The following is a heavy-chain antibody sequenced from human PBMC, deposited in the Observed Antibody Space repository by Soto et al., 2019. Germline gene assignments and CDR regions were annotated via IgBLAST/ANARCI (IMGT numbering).Heavy chain of an antibody. Sequence: PSETLSLTCTVSGGSISSSSYYWGWIRQPPGKGLEWIGSIYYSGSTYYNPSLKSRVTISVDTSKNQFSLKLSSVTAADTAVYYCATEGPSSGWYPYYFDYWGQGTLVTVSS. V-gene: IGHV4-39*02. D-gene: IGHD6-19*01. CDR2: IYYSGST. J-gene: IGHJ4*02. CDR1: GGSISSSSYY. CDR3: ATEGPSSGWYPYYFDY.